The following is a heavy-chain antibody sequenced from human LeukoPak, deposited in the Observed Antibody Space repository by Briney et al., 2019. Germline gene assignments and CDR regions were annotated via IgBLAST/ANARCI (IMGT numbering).Heavy chain of an antibody. V-gene: IGHV3-30*01. J-gene: IGHJ4*02. Sequence: PGGSLRLSCAASGFTFSSYAMHWVRQAPGKGLEWVAVISYDGSNKYYADSVKGRFTISRGNSKNTLYLQMNSLRAEDTAVYYCARDFRYDSSGYGYWGQGTLVTVSS. CDR3: ARDFRYDSSGYGY. CDR2: ISYDGSNK. D-gene: IGHD3-22*01. CDR1: GFTFSSYA.